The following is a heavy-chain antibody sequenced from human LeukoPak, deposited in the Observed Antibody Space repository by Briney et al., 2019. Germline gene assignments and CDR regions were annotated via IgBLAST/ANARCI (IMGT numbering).Heavy chain of an antibody. D-gene: IGHD2-2*01. CDR2: ISSSSSYI. J-gene: IGHJ6*03. V-gene: IGHV3-21*01. Sequence: GGSLRLSCAASGFTFSNYSMNWVRQAPGKGLEWVSSISSSSSYIYYADSVKGRFTISRDNAKNSLYLQMNSLRAEDTAVYYCARDLAYCSSTSCPPYYMDVWGKGTTVTVSS. CDR1: GFTFSNYS. CDR3: ARDLAYCSSTSCPPYYMDV.